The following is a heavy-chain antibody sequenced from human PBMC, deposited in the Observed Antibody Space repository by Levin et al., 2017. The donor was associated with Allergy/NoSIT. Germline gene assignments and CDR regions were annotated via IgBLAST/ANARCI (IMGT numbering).Heavy chain of an antibody. Sequence: GGSLRLSCAASGFTFNTAWMIWVRQAPGKGLEWVGRIRSNNDGGTTDYAAPVKGRFTIARDDSKPTLYLQMNSLKTEEEAVYDGTTDVTAQGGGERDCWGQGTLVTVSS. CDR1: GFTFNTAW. V-gene: IGHV3-15*01. D-gene: IGHD3-16*01. J-gene: IGHJ4*02. CDR3: TTDVTAQGGGERDC. CDR2: IRSNNDGGTT.